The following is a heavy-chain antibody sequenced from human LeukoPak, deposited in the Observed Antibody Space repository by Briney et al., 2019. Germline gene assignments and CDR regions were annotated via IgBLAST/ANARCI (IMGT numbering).Heavy chain of an antibody. Sequence: PGGSLRLSCAASGFTFSSYGMSWVRQAPGKGLEWVSAISGSGSSTYYAASVKGRFAISRDNSKNTLYLQMSSLRDEDTAMYYCAKAPSHYYYMDVWGEGTTVTVSS. V-gene: IGHV3-23*01. CDR3: AKAPSHYYYMDV. CDR1: GFTFSSYG. J-gene: IGHJ6*03. CDR2: ISGSGSST.